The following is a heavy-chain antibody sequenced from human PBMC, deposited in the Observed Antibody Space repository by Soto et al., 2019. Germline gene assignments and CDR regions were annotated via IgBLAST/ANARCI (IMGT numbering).Heavy chain of an antibody. J-gene: IGHJ4*02. CDR3: AKDPFLRDYYDSSGPFDY. CDR1: GFTFSSYG. CDR2: ISYDGSNK. D-gene: IGHD3-22*01. V-gene: IGHV3-30*18. Sequence: GGSLRLSCAASGFTFSSYGMHWVRQAPGKXLEWVAVISYDGSNKYYADSVKGRFTISRDNSKNTLYLQMNSLRAEDTAVYYCAKDPFLRDYYDSSGPFDYWGQGTLVTVSS.